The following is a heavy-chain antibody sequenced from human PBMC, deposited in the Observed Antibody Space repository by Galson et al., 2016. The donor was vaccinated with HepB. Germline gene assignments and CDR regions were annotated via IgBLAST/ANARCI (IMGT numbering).Heavy chain of an antibody. V-gene: IGHV3-33*01. D-gene: IGHD6-19*01. CDR3: ARERAGEAVDGIPGL. CDR2: LWYDGQNK. J-gene: IGHJ4*02. Sequence: SLRLSCAASGFSFSKYGTHWVRQAPGKGLEWLAVLWYDGQNKYYSESVRGRFTVSRDNSRNTVSLQMDNLRAEDTGVYYCARERAGEAVDGIPGLWGRGTLVIVTS. CDR1: GFSFSKYG.